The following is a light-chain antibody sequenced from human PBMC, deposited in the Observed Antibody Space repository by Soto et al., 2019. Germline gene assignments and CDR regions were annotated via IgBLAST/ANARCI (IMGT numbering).Light chain of an antibody. V-gene: IGKV3-11*01. CDR1: QSVRSY. J-gene: IGKJ5*01. CDR3: QQRSDWPIT. Sequence: EIVLTQSPATLSLSPGEGATLSCRASQSVRSYLAWFQQKLGQPPRLLIYDASKRATGIPARFSGSGSGTDFTLTINSLEPDDFAVYYCQQRSDWPITFGQGTSLEI. CDR2: DAS.